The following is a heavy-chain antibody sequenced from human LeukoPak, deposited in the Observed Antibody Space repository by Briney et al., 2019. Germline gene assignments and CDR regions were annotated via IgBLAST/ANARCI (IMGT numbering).Heavy chain of an antibody. Sequence: GGSLRLSCAASGFTFDDYAMHWVRQAPGKGLEWVSGISWNSGSIGYADSVKGRFTISRDNAKNSLYLQMNSLRAEDTALYHCAKDVGYCSSTSCYAEDYYYGMDVRGQGTTVTVSS. J-gene: IGHJ6*02. CDR3: AKDVGYCSSTSCYAEDYYYGMDV. CDR1: GFTFDDYA. V-gene: IGHV3-9*01. CDR2: ISWNSGSI. D-gene: IGHD2-2*01.